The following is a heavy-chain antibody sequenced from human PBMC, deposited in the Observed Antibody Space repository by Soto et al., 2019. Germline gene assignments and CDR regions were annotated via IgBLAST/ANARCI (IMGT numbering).Heavy chain of an antibody. CDR3: ARMKVDSYQFYYAMDV. J-gene: IGHJ6*02. Sequence: QVTSKESGPALVKPTETLTLTCTVSGFSLTTGKMGVSWIRQPPGKALEWLAHIFSDNERSYSTSLQGRLTISKDTSGSQVVLSMTNVDPVDTATYYCARMKVDSYQFYYAMDVWGQGTTVTVSS. CDR2: IFSDNER. V-gene: IGHV2-26*01. CDR1: GFSLTTGKMG. D-gene: IGHD3-9*01.